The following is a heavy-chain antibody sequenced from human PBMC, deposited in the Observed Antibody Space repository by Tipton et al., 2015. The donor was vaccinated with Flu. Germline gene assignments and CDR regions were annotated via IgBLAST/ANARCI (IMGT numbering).Heavy chain of an antibody. V-gene: IGHV4-4*07. D-gene: IGHD4-11*01. CDR1: GGSISNYY. CDR3: ARRDYSNYVSVPKNWFDS. CDR2: IYTSGST. Sequence: LRLSCTVSGGSISNYYWNWIRQPAGKGLEWIGRIYTSGSTNYNPSLKSRVTMSVDTSKNQFSLKLSSVTAADTAVYYCARRDYSNYVSVPKNWFDSWGQGILVTVSS. J-gene: IGHJ5*01.